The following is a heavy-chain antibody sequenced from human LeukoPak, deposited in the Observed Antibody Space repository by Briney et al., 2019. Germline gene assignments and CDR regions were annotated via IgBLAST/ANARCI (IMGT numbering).Heavy chain of an antibody. J-gene: IGHJ4*02. V-gene: IGHV3-23*01. CDR1: GFSFSAYG. CDR3: AKTVLRHRSTHFDY. CDR2: ISGSGGST. Sequence: QPGGSLRLSCAASGFSFSAYGVHWVRQAPGKGLEWVSAISGSGGSTYYADSVKGRFTISRDNSKNTLYLQMNSLRAEDTAVYYCAKTVLRHRSTHFDYWGQGTLVTVSS. D-gene: IGHD2-2*01.